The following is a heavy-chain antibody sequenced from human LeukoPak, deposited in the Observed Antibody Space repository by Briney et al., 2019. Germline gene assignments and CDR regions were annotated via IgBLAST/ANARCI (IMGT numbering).Heavy chain of an antibody. CDR1: GFTFSSYA. CDR2: ISYDGSNN. J-gene: IGHJ3*02. V-gene: IGHV3-30-3*01. CDR3: ARSSGEAFDI. D-gene: IGHD3-3*01. Sequence: QPGGSLRLSCAASGFTFSSYAMHWVRQAPGKGLEWVAVISYDGSNNYYADSVKGRFTISRDNSKNTLYLQMNSLRAEDTAVYYCARSSGEAFDIWGQGTMVTVSS.